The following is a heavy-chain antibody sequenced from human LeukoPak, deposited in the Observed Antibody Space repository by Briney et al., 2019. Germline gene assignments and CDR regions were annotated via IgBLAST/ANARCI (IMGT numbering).Heavy chain of an antibody. CDR1: GGSISSYY. D-gene: IGHD3-3*01. V-gene: IGHV4-59*01. CDR2: IYYSGST. J-gene: IGHJ5*02. CDR3: ARAEGYWSWFDP. Sequence: NPSETLSLTCTVSGGSISSYYWSWIRQPPGKGLEWIGYIYYSGSTNYNPSLKSRVTISVDTSKNQFSLKLSSVTAADTAVYYCARAEGYWSWFDPWGQGTLVTVSS.